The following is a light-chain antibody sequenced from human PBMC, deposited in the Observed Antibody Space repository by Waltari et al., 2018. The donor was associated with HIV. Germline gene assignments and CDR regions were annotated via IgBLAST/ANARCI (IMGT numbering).Light chain of an antibody. Sequence: PWETLPHRCSLRCTRVSASHCHSWYQQTPGQPPLPLICSTNPRSSGVPDCFSGTILGNKSALTITGAPADDESDYCCSLYMSRGIWVFGGGTKLTVL. CDR3: SLYMSRGIWV. CDR1: CTRVSASHC. V-gene: IGLV8-61*02. CDR2: STN. J-gene: IGLJ3*02.